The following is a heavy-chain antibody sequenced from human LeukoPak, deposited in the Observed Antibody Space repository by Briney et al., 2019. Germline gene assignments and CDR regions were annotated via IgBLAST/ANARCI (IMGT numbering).Heavy chain of an antibody. V-gene: IGHV4-61*02. Sequence: SETLSLTCTVSGGSISSGSYYWSWIRQPAGKGLEWIGRIYTSGSTNYNPSLKSRVTISVDTSKNQFSPKLSSVTAADTAVYYCARGTMTDAFDIWGQGTMVTVSS. J-gene: IGHJ3*02. CDR2: IYTSGST. CDR3: ARGTMTDAFDI. CDR1: GGSISSGSYY. D-gene: IGHD3-22*01.